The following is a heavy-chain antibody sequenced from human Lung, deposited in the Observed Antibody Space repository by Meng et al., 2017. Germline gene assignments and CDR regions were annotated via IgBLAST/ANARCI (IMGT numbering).Heavy chain of an antibody. CDR1: GGSFSDYY. CDR3: ARGPTTMAHDFDY. CDR2: INHSGST. Sequence: QVQLKQCGAGLFKPSETLSLSCVVSGGSFSDYYWSWIRQPPGKGLEWIGEINHSGSTNYNPSLESRATISVDTSQNNLSLKLSSVTAADSAVYYCARGPTTMAHDFDYWGQGTLVTVSS. V-gene: IGHV4-34*01. D-gene: IGHD4-11*01. J-gene: IGHJ4*02.